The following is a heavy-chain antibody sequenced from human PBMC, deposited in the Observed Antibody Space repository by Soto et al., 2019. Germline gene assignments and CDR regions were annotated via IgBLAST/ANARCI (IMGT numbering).Heavy chain of an antibody. J-gene: IGHJ4*02. CDR1: GYTFTSYD. CDR2: MNPNSGNT. D-gene: IGHD2-2*01. CDR3: ARVPGGCSSTSCYEYYFDY. Sequence: ASVKVSCKASGYTFTSYDMNWVRQATGQGLERMGWMNPNSGNTGYAQKFQGRVTMTRNTSISTAYMELSSLRSEDTAVYYCARVPGGCSSTSCYEYYFDYWGQGTLVTVSS. V-gene: IGHV1-8*01.